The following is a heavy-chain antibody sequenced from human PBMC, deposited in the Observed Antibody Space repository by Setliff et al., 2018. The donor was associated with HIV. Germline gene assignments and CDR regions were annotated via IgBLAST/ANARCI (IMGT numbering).Heavy chain of an antibody. J-gene: IGHJ4*02. CDR1: GYTFTSYY. Sequence: ASVKVSCKASGYTFTSYYVHWVRQAPGQGPEWMGWINGNSGATNYAQKFQGRLTISRDNAMNSLYLKMNSLRVEDTAVYYCTRGHYSTFGWGQGTLVTVSS. CDR2: INGNSGAT. D-gene: IGHD2-21*01. CDR3: TRGHYSTFG. V-gene: IGHV1-2*02.